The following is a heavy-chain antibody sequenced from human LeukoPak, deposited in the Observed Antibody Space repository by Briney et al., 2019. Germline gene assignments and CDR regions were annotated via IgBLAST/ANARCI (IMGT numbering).Heavy chain of an antibody. CDR2: ISWNSGSI. CDR3: AKEGKSSSSYYYYYMDV. V-gene: IGHV3-9*01. CDR1: GFTFDDYA. Sequence: PGRSLRLSCAASGFTFDDYAMHWVRQAPGKGLEWVSGISWNSGSIGYADSVKGRFTISRDNAKNSLYLQMNSLRAEDTALYYCAKEGKSSSSYYYYYMDVWGKGTTVTVSS. J-gene: IGHJ6*03. D-gene: IGHD6-6*01.